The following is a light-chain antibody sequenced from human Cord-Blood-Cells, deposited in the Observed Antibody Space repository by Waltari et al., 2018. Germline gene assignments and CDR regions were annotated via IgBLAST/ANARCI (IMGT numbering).Light chain of an antibody. CDR2: EVS. J-gene: IGLJ1*01. Sequence: QSALTQPASVSGSPGQSITISCTGTRSDVGGDNYVSWYQQHPGKAPKLLIYEVSKRPSGVSNRFSGSKSGNTASLTISGLQAEDEADYYCSSYTSSSTYVFGTGTKVTVL. CDR1: RSDVGGDNY. V-gene: IGLV2-14*01. CDR3: SSYTSSSTYV.